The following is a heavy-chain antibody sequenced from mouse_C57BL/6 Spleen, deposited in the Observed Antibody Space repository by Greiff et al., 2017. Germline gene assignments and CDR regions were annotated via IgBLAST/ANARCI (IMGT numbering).Heavy chain of an antibody. CDR3: AKEMRGNYPWLAY. J-gene: IGHJ3*01. V-gene: IGHV2-5*01. CDR1: GFSLTSYG. Sequence: QVQLLQSGPGLVQPSQSLSITCTASGFSLTSYGVHWVRQSPGKGLEWLGVIWSGGSTDYNASFMSRLSITKDRSKSQVFLKMNSLQADDTAIYYCAKEMRGNYPWLAYWGQGTLVTVSA. CDR2: IWSGGST. D-gene: IGHD2-1*01.